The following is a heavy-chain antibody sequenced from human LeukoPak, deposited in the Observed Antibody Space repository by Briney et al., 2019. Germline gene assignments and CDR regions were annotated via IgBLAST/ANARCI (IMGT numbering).Heavy chain of an antibody. Sequence: ASVKVSCKASGYTFTGYYMHWVRQAPGQGLEWMGWINPNSGGTNYAQKFQGRVTMTRDTSISTAYMELSRLRSDDTAVYYCATYGSGSYANYYYYGMDVWGQGTTVTVSS. CDR2: INPNSGGT. V-gene: IGHV1-2*02. CDR1: GYTFTGYY. J-gene: IGHJ6*02. D-gene: IGHD3-10*01. CDR3: ATYGSGSYANYYYYGMDV.